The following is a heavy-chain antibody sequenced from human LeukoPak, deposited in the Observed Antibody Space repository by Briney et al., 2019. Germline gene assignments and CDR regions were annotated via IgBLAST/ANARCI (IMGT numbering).Heavy chain of an antibody. CDR3: AKDGDWELSVAPAEFGY. Sequence: PGGSLRLSCADSGFPLSSYSIIWLGQAPGKGLEWLSYISSSGSAIYYVDSVKGRFTVSGDNAKNSLFLQMNSPRAEDTAVYYCAKDGDWELSVAPAEFGYWGQRTLVSVSS. CDR2: ISSSGSAI. V-gene: IGHV3-48*01. D-gene: IGHD1-26*01. J-gene: IGHJ4*02. CDR1: GFPLSSYS.